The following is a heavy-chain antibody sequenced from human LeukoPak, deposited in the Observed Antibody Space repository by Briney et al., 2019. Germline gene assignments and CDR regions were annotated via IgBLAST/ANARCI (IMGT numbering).Heavy chain of an antibody. D-gene: IGHD1-26*01. CDR1: GFTFSNYE. J-gene: IGHJ4*02. V-gene: IGHV3-48*03. CDR2: ISDSGTTI. CDR3: AREEWEPQTHYFDY. Sequence: GGSLRLSCAASGFTFSNYEMNWVRQAPGKGLEWVSYISDSGTTIYYGDSVKGRFTISRDNAKNTLYLQMNSLRAEDTAVYYCAREEWEPQTHYFDYWGQGTLVTVSS.